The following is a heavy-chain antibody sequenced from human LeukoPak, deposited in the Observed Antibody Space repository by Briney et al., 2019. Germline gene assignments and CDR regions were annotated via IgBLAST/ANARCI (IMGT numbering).Heavy chain of an antibody. CDR1: GGSFSGYY. J-gene: IGHJ6*03. CDR3: ARDSYYGSGSSYYYYMDV. Sequence: SETLSLTCAVYGGSFSGYYWSWIRQPPGKGLEWIGEINHSGSTNYNPSLKSRVTISVDTSKNQFSLKLSSVTAADTAVYYCARDSYYGSGSSYYYYMDVWGKGTTVTISS. D-gene: IGHD3-10*01. CDR2: INHSGST. V-gene: IGHV4-34*01.